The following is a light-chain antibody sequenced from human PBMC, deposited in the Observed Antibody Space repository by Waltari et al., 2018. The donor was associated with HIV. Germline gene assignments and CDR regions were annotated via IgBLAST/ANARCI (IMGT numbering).Light chain of an antibody. V-gene: IGKV1-NL1*01. J-gene: IGKJ4*01. CDR2: AVS. Sequence: DIQMTQSPSSLSASVGDSVTITCRASQDIRNSLAWYQQSPGTAPNLLLYAVSRLEDGVPFRVSGSGSGTNYTLTIRSPQPEDFASYYWQQNSSPPLTFGGGTKVESK. CDR3: QQNSSPPLT. CDR1: QDIRNS.